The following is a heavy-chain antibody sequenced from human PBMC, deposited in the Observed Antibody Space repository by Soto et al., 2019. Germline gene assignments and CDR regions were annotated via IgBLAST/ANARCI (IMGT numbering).Heavy chain of an antibody. CDR3: ARDLYDSSGYYYGALYYYYGMDV. D-gene: IGHD3-22*01. V-gene: IGHV3-30-3*01. J-gene: IGHJ6*02. Sequence: GGSLRLSCAASGFTFSSYAMYWVRQAPGKGLEWVAVISYDGSNKYYADSVKGRFTISRDNSKNTLYLQMNSLRAEDTAVYYCARDLYDSSGYYYGALYYYYGMDVWGQGTTVTVSS. CDR2: ISYDGSNK. CDR1: GFTFSSYA.